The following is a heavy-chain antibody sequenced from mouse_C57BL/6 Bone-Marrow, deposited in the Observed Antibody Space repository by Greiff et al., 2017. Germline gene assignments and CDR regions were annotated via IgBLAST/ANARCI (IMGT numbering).Heavy chain of an antibody. CDR2: IDPSDSYT. Sequence: QVQLQQPGAELVMPGASVKMSCKASGYTFTSYWMHWVKQRPGQGLEWIGEIDPSDSYTNYNQKFKGKATLTVDNSSSTAYMQLSSLTSEDSAVXYCEQDLAGFAYWGQGTLVTVSA. J-gene: IGHJ3*01. CDR1: GYTFTSYW. V-gene: IGHV1-69*01. CDR3: EQDLAGFAY.